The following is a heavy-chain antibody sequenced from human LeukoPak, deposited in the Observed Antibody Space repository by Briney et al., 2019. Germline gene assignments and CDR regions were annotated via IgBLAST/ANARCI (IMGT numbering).Heavy chain of an antibody. J-gene: IGHJ4*02. D-gene: IGHD1-26*01. CDR3: VRDRGTYRPIDY. CDR2: ISYTGTYI. CDR1: AFSLNTYN. V-gene: IGHV3-21*04. Sequence: GGSLRLSCAASAFSLNTYNMNWVRQAPGKGLEWVSSISYTGTYIYYADSVEGRFTISRDNAQNSVYLQMNSLRAEDTAVYYCVRDRGTYRPIDYWGQGTLVTVSS.